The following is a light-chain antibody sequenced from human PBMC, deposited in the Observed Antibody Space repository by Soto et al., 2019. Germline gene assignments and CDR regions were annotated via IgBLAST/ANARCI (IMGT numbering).Light chain of an antibody. J-gene: IGKJ1*01. Sequence: DIQMTQSPSSLSALVGERATIDCRASPSINSYLNWYQQKPVRAPQLLISAASILQSGVTPRFSCSGSGTDFTLTISSLPTAEFATYYCHQNYSAPRTFGQGTKVDIK. CDR2: AAS. V-gene: IGKV1-39*01. CDR3: HQNYSAPRT. CDR1: PSINSY.